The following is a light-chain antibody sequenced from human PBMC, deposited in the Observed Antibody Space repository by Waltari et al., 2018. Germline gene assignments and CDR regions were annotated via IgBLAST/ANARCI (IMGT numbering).Light chain of an antibody. CDR3: SSYTSSSTWV. CDR1: SSDVGGYNY. CDR2: DVS. J-gene: IGLJ3*02. V-gene: IGLV2-14*01. Sequence: QSALTQPASVSGSPGQSITISCTGTSSDVGGYNYVSWYQQHPGNAPKLMIYDVSKRPSGVSTRFSGSKSVNTASLTISGLQAEDEADYYCSSYTSSSTWVFGGGTKLTVL.